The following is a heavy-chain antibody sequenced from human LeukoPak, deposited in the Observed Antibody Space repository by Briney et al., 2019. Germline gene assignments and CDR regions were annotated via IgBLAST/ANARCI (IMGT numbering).Heavy chain of an antibody. Sequence: HPGGSLRLSCAASGFTFSNYAMSWVRQAPGKGLEWVAGISGTGGSTHYADSVKGRFTISRDNSKNTVYLQMRNLRVEHTAVYYCAKVVAGNIDYYFDYWSQGILVAVSS. CDR1: GFTFSNYA. CDR2: ISGTGGST. J-gene: IGHJ4*02. D-gene: IGHD2/OR15-2a*01. V-gene: IGHV3-23*01. CDR3: AKVVAGNIDYYFDY.